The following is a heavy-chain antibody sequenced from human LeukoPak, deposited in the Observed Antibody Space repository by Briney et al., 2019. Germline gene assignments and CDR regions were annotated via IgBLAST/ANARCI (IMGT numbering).Heavy chain of an antibody. J-gene: IGHJ4*02. CDR2: IKSKSDGGTA. CDR3: TTEDGWDSN. D-gene: IGHD1-26*01. CDR1: GFTFSSYA. Sequence: GGSLRLSCAASGFTFSSYAMSWVRQAPGKGLEWVGRIKSKSDGGTADYAAPVKGRFTISRDDSKNTLYLQMNSLKTEDTAVYYCTTEDGWDSNWGQGTLVTVSS. V-gene: IGHV3-15*01.